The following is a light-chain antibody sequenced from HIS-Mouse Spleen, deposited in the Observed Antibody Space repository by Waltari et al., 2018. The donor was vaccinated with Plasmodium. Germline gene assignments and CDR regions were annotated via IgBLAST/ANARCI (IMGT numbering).Light chain of an antibody. J-gene: IGLJ3*02. CDR2: KES. V-gene: IGLV3-27*01. CDR1: VLAKNY. Sequence: SYELTQPSSVSVSPGQTARITCSGDVLAKNYARWFQQKPGQAPVLVIYKESERPSGLPERFSGSSSGTTVTLTISGAQVEDEADYYCYSAADNNRVFGGGTKLTVL. CDR3: YSAADNNRV.